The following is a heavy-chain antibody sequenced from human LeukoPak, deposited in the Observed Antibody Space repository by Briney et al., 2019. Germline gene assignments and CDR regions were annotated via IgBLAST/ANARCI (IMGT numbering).Heavy chain of an antibody. CDR3: ARVAYEFSSGYYFDY. J-gene: IGHJ4*02. D-gene: IGHD3-3*01. Sequence: GGSLRLSCAASGFTLSDHWMSWVRQAPGKGLEWVANINQDGTETYNADSVRGRFTISRDNAKKSLNLQMNSLRVEDTAVYFCARVAYEFSSGYYFDYWGQGTLVTVSS. V-gene: IGHV3-7*01. CDR1: GFTLSDHW. CDR2: INQDGTET.